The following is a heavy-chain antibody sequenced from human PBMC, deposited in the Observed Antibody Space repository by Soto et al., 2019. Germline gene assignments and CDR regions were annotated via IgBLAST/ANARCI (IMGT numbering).Heavy chain of an antibody. J-gene: IGHJ4*01. D-gene: IGHD3-16*01. CDR3: VKSDCDSAAGHRLAQ. Sequence: GGSLRLSCAASGFIFSSYAMSLVRQSPRKGLEWVSSISGSGDFTSYTDSVKGRFTISRDNSRSTLYLQVNNLRAEDTAVYYCVKSDCDSAAGHRLAQWGQGTLVTVSS. V-gene: IGHV3-23*01. CDR1: GFIFSSYA. CDR2: ISGSGDFT.